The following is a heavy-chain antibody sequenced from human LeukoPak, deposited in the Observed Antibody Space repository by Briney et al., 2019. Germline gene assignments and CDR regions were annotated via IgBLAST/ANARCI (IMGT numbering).Heavy chain of an antibody. CDR2: ISGSGGST. V-gene: IGHV3-23*01. CDR3: ARHLGYCSSTSCYNFDY. J-gene: IGHJ4*02. CDR1: GFTFSSYA. D-gene: IGHD2-2*01. Sequence: GGKLRLTCAASGFTFSSYAMSWVRQAPGKGLKWVSAISGSGGSTYYADSVKGRFTISRDNSENTLYLQMNSLRAEDTAVYYCARHLGYCSSTSCYNFDYWGQGTLVTVSS.